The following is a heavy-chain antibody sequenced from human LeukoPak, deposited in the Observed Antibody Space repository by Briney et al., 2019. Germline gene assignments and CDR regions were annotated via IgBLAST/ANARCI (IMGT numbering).Heavy chain of an antibody. D-gene: IGHD3-9*01. CDR1: GASISSNIYY. CDR2: LYYNGST. Sequence: SETLSLTCSVSGASISSNIYYWGWIRQPPGKGLEWIGSLYYNGSTYSNPSLRRRVTMSVDMSKSQFSLKLSSVTAADTAVYYCARLNYDILTGYLGYYYYYMDVWGKGTTVTISS. CDR3: ARLNYDILTGYLGYYYYYMDV. J-gene: IGHJ6*03. V-gene: IGHV4-39*07.